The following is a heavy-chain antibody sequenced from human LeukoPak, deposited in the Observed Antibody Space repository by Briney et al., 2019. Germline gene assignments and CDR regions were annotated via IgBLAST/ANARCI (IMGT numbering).Heavy chain of an antibody. Sequence: KPSETLSLTCTVSGGSISSYYWSWIRQPPGKGQECIGYIYYSGSTNYNPSLKSRVTISVDTSKNQFSLKLSSVTAPDTAVYYCARIDPRRYDSSGYHHVFDSWGQGTLVTVSS. V-gene: IGHV4-59*01. CDR2: IYYSGST. D-gene: IGHD3-22*01. CDR1: GGSISSYY. CDR3: ARIDPRRYDSSGYHHVFDS. J-gene: IGHJ4*02.